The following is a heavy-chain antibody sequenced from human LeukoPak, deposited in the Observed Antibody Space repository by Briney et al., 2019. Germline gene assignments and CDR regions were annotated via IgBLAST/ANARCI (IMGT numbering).Heavy chain of an antibody. J-gene: IGHJ4*02. CDR1: GFTFSSFG. CDR3: ARIYDEYLLETFREDLFDY. V-gene: IGHV3-30*02. D-gene: IGHD3-22*01. Sequence: GGSLRLSCLPSGFTFSSFGLHWVRQAPGKGLEWVAFLSHAGSDHYADSVKGRFTISRDISKNTLYLQGSGLRPEDTAVYYCARIYDEYLLETFREDLFDYWGQGTLVSVSS. CDR2: LSHAGSD.